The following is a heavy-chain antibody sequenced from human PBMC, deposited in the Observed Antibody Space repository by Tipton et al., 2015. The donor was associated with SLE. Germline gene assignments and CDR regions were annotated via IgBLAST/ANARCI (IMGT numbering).Heavy chain of an antibody. CDR3: ARELTTVTTTENYFDY. CDR2: IYYSGST. D-gene: IGHD4-17*01. V-gene: IGHV4-59*11. J-gene: IGHJ4*02. CDR1: GGSISSHY. Sequence: TLSLTCTVSGGSISSHYWSWIRQPPGKGLEWIGYIYYSGSTNYNPSLKSRVTISVDTSKNQFSLKLSSVTAADTAVYYCARELTTVTTTENYFDYWGQGTLVTVSS.